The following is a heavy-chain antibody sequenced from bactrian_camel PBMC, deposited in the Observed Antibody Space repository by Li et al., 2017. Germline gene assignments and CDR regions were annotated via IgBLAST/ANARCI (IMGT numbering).Heavy chain of an antibody. CDR1: GYIRSRYC. CDR2: IDTGGST. V-gene: IGHV3S53*01. J-gene: IGHJ6*01. D-gene: IGHD4*01. Sequence: HVQLVESGGGSVQAGGSLRLSCAASGYIRSRYCMGWFRQAPGKEREGVATIDTGGSTTYADSVKGRFTISKDNAKNSLYLQMNSLKPEDTAMYYCAAAQGDVYSDYALYAPERFGYRGQGTQVTVS. CDR3: AAAQGDVYSDYALYAPERFGY.